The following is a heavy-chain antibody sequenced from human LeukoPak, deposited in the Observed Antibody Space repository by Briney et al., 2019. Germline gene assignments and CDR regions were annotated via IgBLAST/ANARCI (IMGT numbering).Heavy chain of an antibody. CDR3: ASERYCSSTSCYFDY. V-gene: IGHV5-10-1*01. Sequence: GESLKISCKGSGYSFASHWITWVRQMPGKGLQWMGRIDPSDSYTNYSPSFQGHVTISADKSISTAYLQWSSLKASDTAMYYCASERYCSSTSCYFDYWGQGTLVTVSS. J-gene: IGHJ4*02. CDR2: IDPSDSYT. D-gene: IGHD2-2*01. CDR1: GYSFASHW.